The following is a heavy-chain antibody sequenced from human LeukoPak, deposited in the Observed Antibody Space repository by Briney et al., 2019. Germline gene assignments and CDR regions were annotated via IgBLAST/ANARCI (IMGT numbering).Heavy chain of an antibody. J-gene: IGHJ4*02. Sequence: GGSLRLSCAASGFTFSSYAMHWVRQAPGKGLEWVAVISYDGGNKYYADSVKGRFTISRDNSKNTLYLQMNSLRAEDTAVYYCARDKNGDYGFDYWGQGTLVTVSS. V-gene: IGHV3-30-3*01. D-gene: IGHD4-17*01. CDR3: ARDKNGDYGFDY. CDR2: ISYDGGNK. CDR1: GFTFSSYA.